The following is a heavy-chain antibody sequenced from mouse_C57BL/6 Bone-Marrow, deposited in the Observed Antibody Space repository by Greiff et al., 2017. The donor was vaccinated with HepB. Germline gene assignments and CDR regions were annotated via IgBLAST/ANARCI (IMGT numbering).Heavy chain of an antibody. CDR3: ARGGKALYYAMDY. CDR2: ISDGGSYT. Sequence: VQGVESGGGLVKPGGSLKLSCAASGFTFSSYAMSWVRQTPEKRLEWVATISDGGSYTYYPDNVKGRFTISRDNAKNNLYLQMSHLKSEDTAMYYCARGGKALYYAMDYWGQGTSVTVSS. J-gene: IGHJ4*01. D-gene: IGHD2-1*01. V-gene: IGHV5-4*01. CDR1: GFTFSSYA.